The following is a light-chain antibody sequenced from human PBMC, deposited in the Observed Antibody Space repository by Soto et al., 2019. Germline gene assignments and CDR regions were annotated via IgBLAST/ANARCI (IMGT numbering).Light chain of an antibody. V-gene: IGKV3-15*01. CDR1: QSVRSN. Sequence: EIVMTQSPSLLSASPGGRATLCCRASQSVRSNLAWYQQKPGQAPRLLIYGASTRATGIPARFSGSGSGTEFTLSIGSLQSEDVAVYYCQQYNDWPPTFGQGTKVDIK. CDR3: QQYNDWPPT. J-gene: IGKJ1*01. CDR2: GAS.